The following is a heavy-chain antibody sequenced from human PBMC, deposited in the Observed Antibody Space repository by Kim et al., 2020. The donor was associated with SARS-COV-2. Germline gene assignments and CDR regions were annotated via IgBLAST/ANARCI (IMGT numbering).Heavy chain of an antibody. J-gene: IGHJ6*02. CDR1: GFTVNSNH. Sequence: GGSLRLSCAGAGFTVNSNHMSWVRQAPGKGLEWVSVIYTGGTTYYADSVKGRFTISRHNSRNTVYLQMNSLGAEDTAVYYCAGETEQGINNKFYGMDVWGQGTTVTVSS. D-gene: IGHD1-1*01. CDR3: AGETEQGINNKFYGMDV. V-gene: IGHV3-53*04. CDR2: IYTGGTT.